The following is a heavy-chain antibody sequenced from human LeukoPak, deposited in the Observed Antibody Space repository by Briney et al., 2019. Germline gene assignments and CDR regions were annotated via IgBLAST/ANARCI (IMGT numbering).Heavy chain of an antibody. V-gene: IGHV3-21*01. D-gene: IGHD3-9*01. Sequence: GGSLRLSCAASGFTFSSYSMNWVRQAPGKGLEWVSSISSSSSYIYYADSVKGRFTISRDNAKNSLYLQMNSLRAEDTAVYYCAISPGGGILTSTVGDYWGQGTLVTVSS. CDR2: ISSSSSYI. J-gene: IGHJ4*02. CDR3: AISPGGGILTSTVGDY. CDR1: GFTFSSYS.